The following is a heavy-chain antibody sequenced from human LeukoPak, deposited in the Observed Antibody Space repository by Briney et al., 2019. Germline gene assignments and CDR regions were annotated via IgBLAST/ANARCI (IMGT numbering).Heavy chain of an antibody. V-gene: IGHV3-53*01. Sequence: PGGSLRLSCASSGFTVSSNYMSWVRQAPGKGLEGVSVIYSGGSTYYADSVKGRFTISRDNSKNTLYLQMNRLRAKDTAVYYCARERRGGYYYGMAVWGKGSTVTVYS. J-gene: IGHJ6*04. CDR3: ARERRGGYYYGMAV. CDR1: GFTVSSNY. D-gene: IGHD2-15*01. CDR2: IYSGGST.